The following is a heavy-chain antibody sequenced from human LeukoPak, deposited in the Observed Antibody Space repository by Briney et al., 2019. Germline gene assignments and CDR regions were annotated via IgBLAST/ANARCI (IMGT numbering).Heavy chain of an antibody. J-gene: IGHJ6*02. CDR3: AKALVEVPAAPTWVGYAMDV. V-gene: IGHV3-23*01. Sequence: PGGSLRLSCAASGFTFSSYAMSWVRQAPGKGLEWVSAISGSGGSTYYADSVKGRFTISRDNSKNTLYLQMNSLRAEDTAVYYCAKALVEVPAAPTWVGYAMDVWGQGTTVTVSS. CDR2: ISGSGGST. D-gene: IGHD2-2*01. CDR1: GFTFSSYA.